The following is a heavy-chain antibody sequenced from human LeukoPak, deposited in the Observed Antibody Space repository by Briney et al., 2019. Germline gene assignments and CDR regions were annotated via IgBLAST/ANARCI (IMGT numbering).Heavy chain of an antibody. D-gene: IGHD2-2*01. J-gene: IGHJ3*02. Sequence: GGSLRLSCAASGFSFSSYEMNWVRQAPGKGLEWVSYTNSRGSTICYADSVKGRFTISRDNAKNSLYLQMDSLRAEDTAVYYCARGWGSGAMPRTIAFDIWGQGTMVTVSS. CDR2: TNSRGSTI. CDR1: GFSFSSYE. CDR3: ARGWGSGAMPRTIAFDI. V-gene: IGHV3-48*03.